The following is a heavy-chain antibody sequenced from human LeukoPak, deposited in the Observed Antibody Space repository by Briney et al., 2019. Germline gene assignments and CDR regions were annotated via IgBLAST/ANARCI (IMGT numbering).Heavy chain of an antibody. D-gene: IGHD3-16*01. CDR1: GFTFSTYG. V-gene: IGHV3-30*02. CDR3: AKDHVTWGNRYFDH. J-gene: IGHJ4*02. CDR2: IGHDGTKI. Sequence: PGGSLRLSCAASGFTFSTYGMHWVHQAPGKGLEWVAFIGHDGTKIYYADSVQGRFTISRDNSKNTLYLEMNSLSGEDTALYYCAKDHVTWGNRYFDHWGQGTLGTVSS.